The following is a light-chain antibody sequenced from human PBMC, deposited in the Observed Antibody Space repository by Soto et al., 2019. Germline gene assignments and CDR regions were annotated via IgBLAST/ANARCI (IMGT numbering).Light chain of an antibody. CDR1: SSNIGAHYD. CDR3: QSYDSSPSGYV. V-gene: IGLV1-40*01. CDR2: ANN. J-gene: IGLJ7*01. Sequence: QSVLTQPPSVSGAPGQRVTISCTGSSSNIGAHYDVHWYQQLPGTAPKLLIYANNNRPAGVPDRFSGSKSGTSASLAITGLQAEDEADYYCQSYDSSPSGYVFGTGTQLTVL.